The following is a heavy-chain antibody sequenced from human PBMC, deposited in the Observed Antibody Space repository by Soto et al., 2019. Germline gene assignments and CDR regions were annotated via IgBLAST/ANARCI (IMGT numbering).Heavy chain of an antibody. CDR1: GGTFSTNP. CDR3: ARRDSGGFYRYFDS. D-gene: IGHD2-15*01. CDR2: TGSGTGPG. J-gene: IGHJ4*02. V-gene: IGHV1-69*06. Sequence: QVQLVQSGAEVKKPGSSVKVSCKASGGTFSTNPISWVRQAPGQGLEWMGGTGSGTGPGNHAQKFQGRLTITVDNSTSTVYMELSSLSSEDTAVYYCARRDSGGFYRYFDSWRQGTLVIVSS.